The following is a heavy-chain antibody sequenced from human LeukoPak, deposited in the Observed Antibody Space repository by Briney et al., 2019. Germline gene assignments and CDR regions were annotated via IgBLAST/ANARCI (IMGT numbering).Heavy chain of an antibody. CDR2: INPKSGNA. D-gene: IGHD3-9*01. Sequence: ASVKVSCKASGYTFAPYYMHWVRQAPGQGLEWMGWINPKSGNANYAQKFQGRVTMTWDTSISTAYMELSRLRSDDTAVYYCAREYILTRYYGDYWGQGTLVTVSS. V-gene: IGHV1-2*02. CDR3: AREYILTRYYGDY. CDR1: GYTFAPYY. J-gene: IGHJ4*02.